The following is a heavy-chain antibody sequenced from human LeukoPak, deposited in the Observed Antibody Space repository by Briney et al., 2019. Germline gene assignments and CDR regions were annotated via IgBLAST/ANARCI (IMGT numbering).Heavy chain of an antibody. D-gene: IGHD3-10*01. Sequence: SETLSLTCTVSGGSISSYYWSWIRQPPGKGLEWIGYIYYSGSTNYNPSLKSRVTISVDTSKNQFSLKLSSVTAADTAVYYCAKYYYGTGSQRYFQHWGQGILVTVSS. V-gene: IGHV4-59*08. J-gene: IGHJ1*01. CDR2: IYYSGST. CDR3: AKYYYGTGSQRYFQH. CDR1: GGSISSYY.